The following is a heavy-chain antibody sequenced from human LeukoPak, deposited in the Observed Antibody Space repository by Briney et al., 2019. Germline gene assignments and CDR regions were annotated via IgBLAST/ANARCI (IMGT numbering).Heavy chain of an antibody. CDR2: ISYDGSNK. Sequence: GGSLRLSCAASGFTFSSYGMHWVRQAPGKGLEWVAVISYDGSNKYYADSVKGRFTISRDNSKNTLYLQTNSLRAEDTAVYYCAKSLRFLDEYYDYFMDVWGKGTTVIVSS. D-gene: IGHD5-12*01. V-gene: IGHV3-30*18. CDR3: AKSLRFLDEYYDYFMDV. CDR1: GFTFSSYG. J-gene: IGHJ6*03.